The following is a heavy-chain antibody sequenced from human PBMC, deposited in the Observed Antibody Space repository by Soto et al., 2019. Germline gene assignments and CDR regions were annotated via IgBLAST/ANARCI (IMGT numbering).Heavy chain of an antibody. Sequence: EVQLLESGGGLVQPGGSLRLSCAASGFMFGSYAMSWVRQAPGKGLEWVSGISGSGTDTYYADAVKGRVTISRDNAKNTLYLQMNGLRAEDTAIYYCAKDLLSSYDDGMDAWGQGTTVTVSS. CDR1: GFMFGSYA. V-gene: IGHV3-23*01. D-gene: IGHD3-16*01. CDR3: AKDLLSSYDDGMDA. J-gene: IGHJ6*02. CDR2: ISGSGTDT.